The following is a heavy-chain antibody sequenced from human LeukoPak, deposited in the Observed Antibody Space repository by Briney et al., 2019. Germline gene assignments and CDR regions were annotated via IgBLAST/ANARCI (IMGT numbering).Heavy chain of an antibody. Sequence: PSETLSLTCTVSGGSITSDYWTWVRQPPGKGLEWIGYIYYTGISNYNPSLKSRVTISVDTSRNQFSLTLSSVTAADTAVYYCARPSGNYKSGAFDIWGQGTLVTVSS. V-gene: IGHV4-59*08. J-gene: IGHJ3*02. CDR3: ARPSGNYKSGAFDI. CDR1: GGSITSDY. CDR2: IYYTGIS. D-gene: IGHD1-26*01.